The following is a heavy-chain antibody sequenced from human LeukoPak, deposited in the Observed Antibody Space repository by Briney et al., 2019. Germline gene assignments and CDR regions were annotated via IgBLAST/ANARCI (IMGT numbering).Heavy chain of an antibody. Sequence: SETLSLTCTVSGGSISSYYWSWVRQPPGKGLEWIGYIYYSGSTNYNPSLKSRVTISVDTSKNQFSLKLSSVTAADTAVYYCARDSTPNSSPTPNWYFDLWGRGTLVTVSS. CDR2: IYYSGST. CDR3: ARDSTPNSSPTPNWYFDL. D-gene: IGHD6-6*01. J-gene: IGHJ2*01. CDR1: GGSISSYY. V-gene: IGHV4-59*01.